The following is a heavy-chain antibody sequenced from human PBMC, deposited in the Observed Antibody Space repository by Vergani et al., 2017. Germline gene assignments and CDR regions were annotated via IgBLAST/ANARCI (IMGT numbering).Heavy chain of an antibody. J-gene: IGHJ4*02. CDR1: GFTFRNYG. CDR3: ARDTVTGSRYFDY. D-gene: IGHD6-19*01. V-gene: IGHV3-30*02. CDR2: IRYDGSNT. Sequence: QVQLVESGGGVVKPGGSLRLSCGASGFTFRNYGMHWVRQAPGKGLEWVTFIRYDGSNTYYADSVKGRFTISRDNSKNTLFLQMNSLRPEDTAVYYCARDTVTGSRYFDYWGQGTRVTVSS.